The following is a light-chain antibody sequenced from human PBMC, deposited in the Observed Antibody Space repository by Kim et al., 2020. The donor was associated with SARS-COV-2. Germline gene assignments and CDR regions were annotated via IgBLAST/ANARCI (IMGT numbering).Light chain of an antibody. CDR2: DAS. J-gene: IGKJ4*01. Sequence: EIVLTQSPATLSLSPGERATLSCRVSQSVSSYLAWYQQKPGQAPRLLIYDASNRATGIPARFSGSGSGTDFTLTISSLEPEDFAVYYCQQRTYWPPLTFGGGTKVYIK. CDR3: QQRTYWPPLT. V-gene: IGKV3-11*01. CDR1: QSVSSY.